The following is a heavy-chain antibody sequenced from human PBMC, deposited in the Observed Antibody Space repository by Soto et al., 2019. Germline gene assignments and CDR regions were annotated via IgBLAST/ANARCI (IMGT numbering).Heavy chain of an antibody. J-gene: IGHJ3*01. D-gene: IGHD1-7*01. V-gene: IGHV4-61*01. Sequence: QVKLQESGPGLVKASETLSLTCSVSGVSVDSTYYYWSWIRQPPGKALEWIGYIYHKGGSKYNPSLKSRVAISVDTSKNQLSLQVTSVTAADTAVYFCASDTQPPGTWVFDVWGQGTMVAVSP. CDR2: IYHKGGS. CDR1: GVSVDSTYYY. CDR3: ASDTQPPGTWVFDV.